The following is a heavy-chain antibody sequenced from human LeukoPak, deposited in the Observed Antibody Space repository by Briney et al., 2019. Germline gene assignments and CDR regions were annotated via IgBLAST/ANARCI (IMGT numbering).Heavy chain of an antibody. J-gene: IGHJ4*02. CDR1: EVTFSTYE. Sequence: GGSLRLSCAGTEVTFSTYEMNWVRQAPGKGLEWVSYISSRDGTIYYADSVRGRFTISRDNAKNSLYLQMNSLRAEDTAVYYCARESSSSEFDYWGQGTLVTVSS. D-gene: IGHD6-6*01. V-gene: IGHV3-48*03. CDR3: ARESSSSEFDY. CDR2: ISSRDGTI.